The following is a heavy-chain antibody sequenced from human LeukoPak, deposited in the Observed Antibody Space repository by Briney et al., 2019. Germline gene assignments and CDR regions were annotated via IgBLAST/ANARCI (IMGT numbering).Heavy chain of an antibody. CDR3: ATQSITLVVVISPFDY. Sequence: PGGSLRLSCAASGLTFSNFPMHWVRQAPGKGLEWVALIQDDGATTNYADSVRGRFTISRDNSKSTVYLQMNSLKPDDTAVYYCATQSITLVVVISPFDYWGQGTLVTASS. D-gene: IGHD3-22*01. J-gene: IGHJ4*02. V-gene: IGHV3-30*02. CDR2: IQDDGATT. CDR1: GLTFSNFP.